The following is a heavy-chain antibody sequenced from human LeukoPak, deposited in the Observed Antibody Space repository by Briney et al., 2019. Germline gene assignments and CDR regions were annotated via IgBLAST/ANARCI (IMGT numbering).Heavy chain of an antibody. CDR1: GGSMSSYY. J-gene: IGHJ4*02. D-gene: IGHD5-24*01. V-gene: IGHV4-59*08. CDR3: ARGARAGYNLEPFDY. CDR2: IYYSGST. Sequence: SETLSLTCTVPGGSMSSYYWSWIRQPPGKGLEWIGYIYYSGSTKYNPSLKSRVTISVDTSKNQFSLKLSSVTAADTAVCYCARGARAGYNLEPFDYWGQGTLVTVSS.